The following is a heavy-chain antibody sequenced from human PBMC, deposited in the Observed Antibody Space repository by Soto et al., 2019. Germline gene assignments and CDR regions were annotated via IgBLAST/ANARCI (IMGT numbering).Heavy chain of an antibody. CDR3: ARVRRQQLVPYFDY. J-gene: IGHJ4*02. CDR2: IYYSGST. V-gene: IGHV4-30-4*01. Sequence: SETLSLTCTVSDGSVSSGDYYWSWIRQPPGKGLEWIGYIYYSGSTYYNPSLQSRVTISVDMSKNQFSLKLSSVTTADTAVYYCARVRRQQLVPYFDYWGQGTLVTVSS. CDR1: DGSVSSGDYY. D-gene: IGHD6-13*01.